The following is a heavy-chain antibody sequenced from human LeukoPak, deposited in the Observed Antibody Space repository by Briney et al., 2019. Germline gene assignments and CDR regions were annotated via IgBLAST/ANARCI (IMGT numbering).Heavy chain of an antibody. Sequence: SETLSLTCTVSGGSISSYYWSWIRQPAGKGLEWIGRIYTSGSTNYNPSLKRRVTMSVDTSKNQFSLKLSSVTAADTAVYCWAVEGGRYYAFDIWGQGTMVTVSS. CDR3: AVEGGRYYAFDI. D-gene: IGHD6-19*01. CDR2: IYTSGST. J-gene: IGHJ3*02. CDR1: GGSISSYY. V-gene: IGHV4-4*07.